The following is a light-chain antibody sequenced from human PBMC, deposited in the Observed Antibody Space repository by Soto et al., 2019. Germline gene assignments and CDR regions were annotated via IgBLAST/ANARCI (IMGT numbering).Light chain of an antibody. J-gene: IGKJ4*01. Sequence: ENVLTQSPATLSLSPGERATLSCRASQTVGSSFLAWNQQKRGQAPRLLIYGASNRATGIPDRFSGSGSGADFTLTINRLEPEDFAVYYCQQFETFGGGTKVEIK. CDR2: GAS. V-gene: IGKV3-20*01. CDR3: QQFET. CDR1: QTVGSSF.